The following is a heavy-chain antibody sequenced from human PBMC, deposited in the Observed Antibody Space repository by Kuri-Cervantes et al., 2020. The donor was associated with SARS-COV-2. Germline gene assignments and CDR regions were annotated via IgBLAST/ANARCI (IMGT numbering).Heavy chain of an antibody. CDR2: IIPILGIA. J-gene: IGHJ6*02. D-gene: IGHD2-2*02. CDR3: ARDIIHFSSTSCYTGSYYYGMDV. CDR1: GGTFSSYD. V-gene: IGHV1-69*04. Sequence: SVKVSCKASGGTFSSYDISWVRQAPGQGLEWMGRIIPILGIAHYAQTLQGRVTITADKSTSTAYMELSSLRSEDTAVYYCARDIIHFSSTSCYTGSYYYGMDVWGQGTTVTVSS.